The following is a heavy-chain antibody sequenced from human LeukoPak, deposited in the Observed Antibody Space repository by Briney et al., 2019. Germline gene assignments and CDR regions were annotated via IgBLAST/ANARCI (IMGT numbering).Heavy chain of an antibody. CDR1: RGSISSYY. Sequence: PSETLSLTCIVSRGSISSYYWSWIRQPPGKGLGWIGYIYHGGSTNYNPSLKSRVTISGDTSKNKFFLNLSSVTAADTAMYYCARGRYYYDSSGYPYNWFDPWGQGTLVTVSS. CDR2: IYHGGST. D-gene: IGHD3-22*01. J-gene: IGHJ5*02. CDR3: ARGRYYYDSSGYPYNWFDP. V-gene: IGHV4-59*01.